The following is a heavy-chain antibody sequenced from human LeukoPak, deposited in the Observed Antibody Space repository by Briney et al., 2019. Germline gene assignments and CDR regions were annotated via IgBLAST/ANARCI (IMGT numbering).Heavy chain of an antibody. J-gene: IGHJ4*02. V-gene: IGHV4-31*11. CDR1: GDSISSGGNY. D-gene: IGHD4-23*01. Sequence: PSQPLSLTCAVSGDSISSGGNYWTWIRHYPGKGLEWIGYIYNSVSTYYNPSLQSRVTISGDKSKNQFSLKLSSVTAADTAVFYCAKVVGTVVTNWGQGTLVTVSS. CDR2: IYNSVST. CDR3: AKVVGTVVTN.